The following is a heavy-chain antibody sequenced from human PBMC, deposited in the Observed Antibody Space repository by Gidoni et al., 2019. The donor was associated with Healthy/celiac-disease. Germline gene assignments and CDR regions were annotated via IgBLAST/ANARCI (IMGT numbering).Heavy chain of an antibody. CDR1: GGSISSSNW. CDR2: IYHSGST. J-gene: IGHJ6*02. CDR3: ARDRPSDYDFWSGCGMDV. V-gene: IGHV4-4*02. Sequence: QVQLQESGPGLVKPSGTLSLTCAVSGGSISSSNWWSWVRQPPGKGLEWIGEIYHSGSTNYNPSLKSRVTISVDKSKNQFSLKLSSVTAADTAVYYCARDRPSDYDFWSGCGMDVWGQGTTVTVSS. D-gene: IGHD3-3*01.